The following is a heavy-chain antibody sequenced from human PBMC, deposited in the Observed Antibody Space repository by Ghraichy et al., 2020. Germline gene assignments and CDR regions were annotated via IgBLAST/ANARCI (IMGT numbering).Heavy chain of an antibody. D-gene: IGHD3-22*01. V-gene: IGHV3-53*01. CDR2: IYSGGST. Sequence: GGSLRLSCAASGFAVSSNYMNWLRQAPGKGLEWVSVIYSGGSTYYADSVKGRFTISRDNSKNTLYLQMNSLRAEDTAVYYCARDGSNYDSSGLYYYYGMDVWGQGTTVTVSS. CDR3: ARDGSNYDSSGLYYYYGMDV. J-gene: IGHJ6*02. CDR1: GFAVSSNY.